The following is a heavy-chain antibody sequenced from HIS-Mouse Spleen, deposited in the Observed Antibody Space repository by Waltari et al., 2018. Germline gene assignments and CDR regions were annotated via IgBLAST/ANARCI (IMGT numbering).Heavy chain of an antibody. V-gene: IGHV4-39*07. D-gene: IGHD5-12*01. Sequence: QLPLQESGPGLVKPSETLSLTRTVSGGSLSSRSSYWGWFRQAPGKGLEWIGSIYYGGSTYYNPSLKSRVTISVDTSKNQFSLKLSSVTAADTAVYYCARDGYSGYGHDAFDIWGQGTMVTVSS. CDR3: ARDGYSGYGHDAFDI. CDR1: GGSLSSRSSY. CDR2: IYYGGST. J-gene: IGHJ3*02.